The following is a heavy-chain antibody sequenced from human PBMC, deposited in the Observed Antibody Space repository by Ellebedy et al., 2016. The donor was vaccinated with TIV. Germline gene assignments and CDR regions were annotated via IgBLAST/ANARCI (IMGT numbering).Heavy chain of an antibody. J-gene: IGHJ4*02. V-gene: IGHV4-39*01. D-gene: IGHD1-7*01. CDR2: MYYSGST. CDR1: GGSISSSRYY. CDR3: ARLRLKGTGTTIRYFDY. Sequence: MPSETLSFTCTVSGGSISSSRYYWGWIRQPPGKGLEWIGNMYYSGSTYYNPSLKSRVTISVDTSKNQFSLKLSSVTAADTAVYYCARLRLKGTGTTIRYFDYWGQGTLVTVSS.